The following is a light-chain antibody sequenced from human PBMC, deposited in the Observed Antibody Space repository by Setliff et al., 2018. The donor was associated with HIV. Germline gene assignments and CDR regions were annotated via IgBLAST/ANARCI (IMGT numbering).Light chain of an antibody. CDR1: SNDFGSYDY. V-gene: IGLV2-14*01. CDR2: EVS. CDR3: SSFTSSSSYV. Sequence: QSALAQPASVSGSPGQSITISCTGTSNDFGSYDYVSRYQHQPGKVPKLMIYEVSNRPSGVSDRFSGSKSGNTASLTISGLQTEDEADYYCSSFTSSSSYVFGTGTKVTVL. J-gene: IGLJ1*01.